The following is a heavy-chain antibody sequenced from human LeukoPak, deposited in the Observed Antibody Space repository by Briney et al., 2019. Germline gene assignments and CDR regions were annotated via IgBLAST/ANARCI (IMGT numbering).Heavy chain of an antibody. D-gene: IGHD4-11*01. J-gene: IGHJ3*02. CDR2: ISGSGGST. CDR3: ARGYYYSNYSDAFDI. CDR1: GFTFSSDA. Sequence: GGFLRLSCAASGFTFSSDAMSWVRQAPGEGLGWVSAISGSGGSTYYADSVKGRFTISRDNSKNTLYLQMNSLRAEDTAVYYCARGYYYSNYSDAFDIWGQKTMVTVSS. V-gene: IGHV3-23*01.